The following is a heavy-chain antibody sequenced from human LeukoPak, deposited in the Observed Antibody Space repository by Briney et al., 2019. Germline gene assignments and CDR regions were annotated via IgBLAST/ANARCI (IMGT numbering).Heavy chain of an antibody. CDR3: ARGRLRYFNY. V-gene: IGHV4-34*01. Sequence: SETLSLTCAVYGGSFSGYYWSWIRQPPGKGLEWIGEINHSGSTNYNPSLKSRVTISVDTSKNQFSLKLSSVTAADTAVYYCARGRLRYFNYWGQGTLVTVSS. D-gene: IGHD2-2*02. J-gene: IGHJ4*02. CDR1: GGSFSGYY. CDR2: INHSGST.